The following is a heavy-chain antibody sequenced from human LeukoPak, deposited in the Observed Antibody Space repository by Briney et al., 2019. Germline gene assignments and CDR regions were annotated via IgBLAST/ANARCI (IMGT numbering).Heavy chain of an antibody. CDR2: ISYDGSNK. Sequence: GGSLRLPCAASGFTFSSYARHWVRQAPGKGLEWVAVISYDGSNKYYADSVKGRFTISRDNSKNTLYLQMNSLRAEDTAVYYCARALCSSTSCSQQQFDYWGQGTLVTVSS. J-gene: IGHJ4*02. CDR3: ARALCSSTSCSQQQFDY. D-gene: IGHD2-2*01. V-gene: IGHV3-30-3*01. CDR1: GFTFSSYA.